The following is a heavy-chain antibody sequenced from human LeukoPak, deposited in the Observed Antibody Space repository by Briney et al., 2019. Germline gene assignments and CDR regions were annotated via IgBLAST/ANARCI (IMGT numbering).Heavy chain of an antibody. J-gene: IGHJ3*02. CDR1: GYTYSGYY. D-gene: IGHD3-22*01. CDR2: MNPNNGGT. CDR3: AGEDNSSGYRPFDI. Sequence: ASVRVSCKDSGYTYSGYYRHTVRQAPGQGLEWMGRMNPNNGGTNYAQKFQGRVTMTRDMSMSTAYMELSRLRSDDTAVYYCAGEDNSSGYRPFDIWGQGTMVTVPS. V-gene: IGHV1-2*06.